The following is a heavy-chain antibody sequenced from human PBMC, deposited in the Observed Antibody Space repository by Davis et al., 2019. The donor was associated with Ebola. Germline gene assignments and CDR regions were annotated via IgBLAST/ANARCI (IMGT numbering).Heavy chain of an antibody. D-gene: IGHD6-13*01. CDR1: GGSISSSSYY. CDR2: IYYSGST. CDR3: ASIIAAADY. J-gene: IGHJ4*02. Sequence: MPSETLSLTCTVSGGSISSSSYYWGWIRQPPGKGLEWIGSIYYSGSTYYNPSLKSRVTISVDTSKNQFSLKLSSVTAADTAVYYCASIIAAADYWGQGTLVTVSS. V-gene: IGHV4-39*01.